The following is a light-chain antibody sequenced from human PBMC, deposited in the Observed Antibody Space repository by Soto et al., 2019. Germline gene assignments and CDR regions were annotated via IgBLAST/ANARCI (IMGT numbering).Light chain of an antibody. V-gene: IGKV1-39*01. Sequence: DIQMTQSPSSLSVSVGDRVTITCRASQSITNYLNWYQQKPGKAPKLLVYAASSLQSGVPSRFSANRSGTDFTLTISTLQPEDFATYYCQQSDSYPYTFGQGTKLEIK. CDR1: QSITNY. J-gene: IGKJ2*01. CDR3: QQSDSYPYT. CDR2: AAS.